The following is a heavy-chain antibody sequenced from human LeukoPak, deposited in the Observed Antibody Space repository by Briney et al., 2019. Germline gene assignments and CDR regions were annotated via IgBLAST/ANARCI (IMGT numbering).Heavy chain of an antibody. J-gene: IGHJ3*02. Sequence: SETLSLTCTVSGGSISGYYWTWIRQPPGKGLEWIGYIYFSGSTNYNPSLRGRVTISLDTSKNQFSLKLSSVTAADTAVYYCAREPYSGSYKWYALDIWGQGTMVTVSS. CDR2: IYFSGST. V-gene: IGHV4-59*01. D-gene: IGHD1-26*01. CDR1: GGSISGYY. CDR3: AREPYSGSYKWYALDI.